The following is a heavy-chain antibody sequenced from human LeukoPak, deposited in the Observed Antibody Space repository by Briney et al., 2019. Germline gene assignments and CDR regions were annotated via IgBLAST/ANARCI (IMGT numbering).Heavy chain of an antibody. CDR3: ARGVEPLAANTLAY. CDR1: GFTVITND. V-gene: IGHV3-53*01. J-gene: IGHJ4*02. Sequence: GGSLRLSCAASGFTVITNDVTWVRQAPGKGLEWVSALYSDGNTKYADSVQGRFTISRDNSKNTLYLEMNSLSPDDTAVYYCARGVEPLAANTLAYWGQGTLVTVSS. CDR2: LYSDGNT. D-gene: IGHD1-14*01.